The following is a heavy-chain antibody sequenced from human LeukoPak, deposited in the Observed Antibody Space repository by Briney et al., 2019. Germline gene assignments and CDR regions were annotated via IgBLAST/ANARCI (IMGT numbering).Heavy chain of an antibody. Sequence: ASVKVSCKASGGTFSSYAISWVRQAPGQALEWMGWINTNTGNPTYAQGFTGRFVFSLDTSVSTAYLQISSLKAEDTAVYYCARDGGEYYYDSSGYSQYPPRPYGMDVWGQGTTVTVSS. D-gene: IGHD3-22*01. V-gene: IGHV7-4-1*02. CDR3: ARDGGEYYYDSSGYSQYPPRPYGMDV. CDR2: INTNTGNP. J-gene: IGHJ6*02. CDR1: GGTFSSYA.